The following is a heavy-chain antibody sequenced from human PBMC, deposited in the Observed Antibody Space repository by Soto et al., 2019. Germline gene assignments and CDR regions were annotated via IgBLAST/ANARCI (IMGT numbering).Heavy chain of an antibody. V-gene: IGHV3-23*01. CDR2: ISGSGGST. J-gene: IGHJ4*02. D-gene: IGHD5-18*01. Sequence: HPGGSLRLSCAASGFTFSNAWMSWVRQAPGKGLEWVGRISGSGGSTYYADSVKGRFTISRDNSKNTLYLQMNSLRAEDTAVYYCAKDLGYSYGDYFDYWGQGTLVTVSS. CDR1: GFTFSNAW. CDR3: AKDLGYSYGDYFDY.